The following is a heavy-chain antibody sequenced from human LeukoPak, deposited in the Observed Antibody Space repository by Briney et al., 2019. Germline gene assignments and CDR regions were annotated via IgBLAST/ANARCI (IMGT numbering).Heavy chain of an antibody. V-gene: IGHV3-30-3*01. CDR3: ARGRYYMDY. CDR1: GFTFSTYT. J-gene: IGHJ4*02. CDR2: ISSDGNNK. Sequence: GGSLRLSCAVSGFTFSTYTMHWVRQAPGKGPEWVALISSDGNNKDYADSVKGRFTISRDNSKNTLYLQMNSLRGEDTALYFCARGRYYMDYWGQGTLVTVSS.